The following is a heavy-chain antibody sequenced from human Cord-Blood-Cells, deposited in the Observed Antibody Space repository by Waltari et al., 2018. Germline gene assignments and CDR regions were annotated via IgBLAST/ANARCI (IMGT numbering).Heavy chain of an antibody. D-gene: IGHD3-22*01. CDR3: ARGASSGYYYYYYGMDV. J-gene: IGHJ6*02. Sequence: QVQLQQWGAGLLKPSETLSLTCAVYGGSFSGYYWSWIRQPPGKGLEWIGEINQSGSTNSNPSLKSRVTVSVDTSKNQFSLKLSSVTAADTAVYYCARGASSGYYYYYYGMDVWGQGTTVTVSS. V-gene: IGHV4-34*01. CDR2: INQSGST. CDR1: GGSFSGYY.